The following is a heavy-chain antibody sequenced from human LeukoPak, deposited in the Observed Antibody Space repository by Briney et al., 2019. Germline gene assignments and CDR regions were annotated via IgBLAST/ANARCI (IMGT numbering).Heavy chain of an antibody. V-gene: IGHV4-4*07. CDR1: GGSFSGYY. Sequence: SETLSLTCAVYGGSFSGYYWSWIRQPAGKGLEWIGRIYTSGSTNYNPSLKSRVTMSVDTSKNQFSLKLSSVTAADTAVYYCAREVELRPIMHNWFDPWGQGTLVTVSS. D-gene: IGHD1-7*01. CDR2: IYTSGST. J-gene: IGHJ5*02. CDR3: AREVELRPIMHNWFDP.